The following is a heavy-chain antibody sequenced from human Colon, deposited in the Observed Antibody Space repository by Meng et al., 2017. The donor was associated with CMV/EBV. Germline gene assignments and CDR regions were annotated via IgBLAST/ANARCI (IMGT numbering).Heavy chain of an antibody. V-gene: IGHV4-31*02. CDR2: IYYYRGST. D-gene: IGHD3-3*01. CDR3: ARPFWSGVIYFDS. Sequence: SGGTINSGGYYWSWISQHPGKGLEWIGNIYYYRGSTNYNPSFKSRVTISIDTSKNQFSLKLTSVTAADTAVYYCARPFWSGVIYFDSWGQGALVTVSS. J-gene: IGHJ4*02. CDR1: GGTINSGGYY.